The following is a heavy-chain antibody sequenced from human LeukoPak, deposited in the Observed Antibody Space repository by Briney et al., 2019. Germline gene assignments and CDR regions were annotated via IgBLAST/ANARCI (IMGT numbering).Heavy chain of an antibody. Sequence: SETLSLTCMVSGYSISSDYFWGLVRQPPGKGLEWIGSIFHSGSVYYNPSLKSRVTISVDPSKNRFSLKLTSVTAADTAVYYCARVVASTSIDSWGQGTLVTVSS. CDR1: GYSISSDYF. J-gene: IGHJ4*02. V-gene: IGHV4-38-2*02. D-gene: IGHD2-15*01. CDR2: IFHSGSV. CDR3: ARVVASTSIDS.